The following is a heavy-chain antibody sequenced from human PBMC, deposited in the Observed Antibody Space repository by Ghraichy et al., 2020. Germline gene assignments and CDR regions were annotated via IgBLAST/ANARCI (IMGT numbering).Heavy chain of an antibody. V-gene: IGHV3-30*02. CDR3: AKLQAGYSSGWNDWYFDL. CDR2: IRYDGSNK. D-gene: IGHD6-19*01. J-gene: IGHJ2*01. CDR1: GFTFSSYG. Sequence: GGSLRLSCAASGFTFSSYGMHWVRQAPGKGLEWVAFIRYDGSNKYYADSVKGRFTISRDNSKNTLYLQMNSLRAEDTAVYYCAKLQAGYSSGWNDWYFDLWGRGTLVTVSS.